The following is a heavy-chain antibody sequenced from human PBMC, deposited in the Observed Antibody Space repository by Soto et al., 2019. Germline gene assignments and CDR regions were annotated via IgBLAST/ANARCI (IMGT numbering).Heavy chain of an antibody. CDR1: GGSFDGYY. J-gene: IGHJ4*02. D-gene: IGHD3-10*01. CDR3: AFGPSPRRGVRGVMTFDY. V-gene: IGHV4-34*01. Sequence: SETLSLTCALYGGSFDGYYWSWIRQSPGKGLEWIGEIHHSGSTKYNPSLKSRVSLSVDTSTKQFSLKMTSMTAADRGVYYCAFGPSPRRGVRGVMTFDYWGQGTLVTVSS. CDR2: IHHSGST.